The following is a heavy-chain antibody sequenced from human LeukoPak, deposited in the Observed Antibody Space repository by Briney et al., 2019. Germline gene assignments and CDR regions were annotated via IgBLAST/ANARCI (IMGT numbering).Heavy chain of an antibody. V-gene: IGHV3-23*01. J-gene: IGHJ4*02. CDR1: GFTFRNYV. CDR2: ITGGGRGT. D-gene: IGHD1-26*01. Sequence: GGSLRLSCAASGFTFRNYVMSWVRQTPEKGLEWVSAITGGGRGTNHADSVKGRFTIFRDNSKNTLFLQMNSLRADDTAVYYCAKETSSGNFVTIDCWGQGALVTVSS. CDR3: AKETSSGNFVTIDC.